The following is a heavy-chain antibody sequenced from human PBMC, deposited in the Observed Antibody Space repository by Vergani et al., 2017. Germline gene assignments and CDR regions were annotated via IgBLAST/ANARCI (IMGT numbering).Heavy chain of an antibody. CDR3: ARDGGGTSRIAAAGNYYYYGMDV. CDR2: IRSKANSYAT. Sequence: EVQLVESGGGLVQPGGSLKLSCAASGFTFSGSAMHWVRQASGKGLEWVGRIRSKANSYATAYAASVKGRFTISRDDSKNTAYLQMNSLKTEDTAVYYCARDGGGTSRIAAAGNYYYYGMDVWGQGTTVTVSS. J-gene: IGHJ6*02. D-gene: IGHD6-13*01. CDR1: GFTFSGSA. V-gene: IGHV3-73*02.